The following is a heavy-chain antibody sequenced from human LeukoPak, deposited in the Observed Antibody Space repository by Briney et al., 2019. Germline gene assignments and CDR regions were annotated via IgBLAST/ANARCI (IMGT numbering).Heavy chain of an antibody. Sequence: ASVKVSCKASGYTITDYYIHWVRQAPGQGLEWMGWINPNSGGTILAQKFQGRVTMTRDTSISTAYMELSRLRSDDTAVYYCARAQSDYGDYNYYYYYMDVWGKGTTVTISS. D-gene: IGHD4-17*01. V-gene: IGHV1-2*02. CDR3: ARAQSDYGDYNYYYYYMDV. CDR2: INPNSGGT. CDR1: GYTITDYY. J-gene: IGHJ6*03.